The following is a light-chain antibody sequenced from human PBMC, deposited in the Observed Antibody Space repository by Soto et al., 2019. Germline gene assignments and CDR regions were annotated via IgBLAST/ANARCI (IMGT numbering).Light chain of an antibody. Sequence: EIVLTQSPATLSLSPGERATLSCRASQSVASYLAWYQQRPGQPPRLLISDASRRATGIPGRISGSGSGTDFTLTISSLEPEDFAVYYCQQRSNWPRTFGQGTRVDIK. CDR1: QSVASY. V-gene: IGKV3-11*01. J-gene: IGKJ1*01. CDR2: DAS. CDR3: QQRSNWPRT.